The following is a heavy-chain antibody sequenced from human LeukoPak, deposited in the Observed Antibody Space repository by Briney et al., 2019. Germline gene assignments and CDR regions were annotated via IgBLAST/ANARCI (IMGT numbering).Heavy chain of an antibody. CDR2: INPNSGGT. D-gene: IGHD2-2*01. V-gene: IGHV1-2*02. CDR1: GYTFTGFF. J-gene: IGHJ4*02. Sequence: ASVKVSCKASGYTFTGFFMHWVRQAPGQGLEWMGWINPNSGGTNYAQKFQGRVTMTRDTSISTAYMELSRLRSDDTAVYYCAREGPSSLPLDYWGQGTLVTVSS. CDR3: AREGPSSLPLDY.